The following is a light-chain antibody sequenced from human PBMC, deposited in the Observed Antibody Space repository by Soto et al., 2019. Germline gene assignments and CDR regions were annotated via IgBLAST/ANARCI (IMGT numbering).Light chain of an antibody. J-gene: IGKJ1*01. CDR3: MQRREFPWT. CDR2: TLS. Sequence: DIVMTQTPLSLPVTPGEPASISCRSSQSLLDSDDGNTYLDWYLQKPGQSPQLLVYTLSYRASXVXDXSSGSGSGTDFTLKISRVEAEDVGVYYCMQRREFPWTFGQGTKVEIK. V-gene: IGKV2-40*01. CDR1: QSLLDSDDGNTY.